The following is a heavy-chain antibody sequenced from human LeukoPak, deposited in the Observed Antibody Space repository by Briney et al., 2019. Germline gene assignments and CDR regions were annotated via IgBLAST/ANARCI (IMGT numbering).Heavy chain of an antibody. V-gene: IGHV1-24*01. D-gene: IGHD6-13*01. CDR2: FDPGDGET. J-gene: IGHJ5*02. CDR1: GYTLTELS. CDR3: ATGTHTYSSSWYFLSFWFDP. Sequence: ASVKVSCKVSGYTLTELSMHWVRQAPGKGLEWMGGFDPGDGETIYAQKFQGRVTMTEDTSTDTAYMELSSLRSEDTAVYYCATGTHTYSSSWYFLSFWFDPWGQGTLVTVSS.